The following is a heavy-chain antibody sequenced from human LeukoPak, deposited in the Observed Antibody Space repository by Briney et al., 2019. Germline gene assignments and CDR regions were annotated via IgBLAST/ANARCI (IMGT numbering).Heavy chain of an antibody. J-gene: IGHJ6*02. V-gene: IGHV4-59*01. CDR1: GGSISSYY. CDR3: ARDQADFWSGYSYYGMDV. Sequence: SETLSLTCTVSGGSISSYYWSWIRQPPGKGLEWIGYNYYSGSTNYNPSLKSRVTISVDTSTNQFSLKLSSVTAADTAVYYCARDQADFWSGYSYYGMDVWGQGTTVTVSS. CDR2: NYYSGST. D-gene: IGHD3-3*01.